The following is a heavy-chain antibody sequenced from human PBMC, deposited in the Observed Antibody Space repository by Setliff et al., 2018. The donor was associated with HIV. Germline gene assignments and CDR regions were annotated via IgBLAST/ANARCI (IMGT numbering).Heavy chain of an antibody. CDR1: GGTFSSYA. J-gene: IGHJ6*03. Sequence: SVKVSCKASGGTFSSYAIGWVRQAPGQGLEWMGGIIPIFGTANYAQKFQGRVTITTDESTSTAYMELSSLRSEDTAVYYCASGRTVVATIHYYYYYYMDVWGKGTTVTV. CDR2: IIPIFGTA. V-gene: IGHV1-69*05. CDR3: ASGRTVVATIHYYYYYYMDV. D-gene: IGHD5-12*01.